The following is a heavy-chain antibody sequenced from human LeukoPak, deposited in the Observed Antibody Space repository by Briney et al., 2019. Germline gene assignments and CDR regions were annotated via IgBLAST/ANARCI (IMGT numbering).Heavy chain of an antibody. CDR3: VVVPSYMDV. CDR2: ISSSGSTI. V-gene: IGHV3-48*03. Sequence: GGSLRLSCAASGFTFSSYEMNWVRQAPGKGLEWVSYISSSGSTIYYADSVKGRFTISRDNAKNSLYLQMNSLRAEDTAVYRVVVVPSYMDVWGKGTTVTVSS. J-gene: IGHJ6*03. CDR1: GFTFSSYE. D-gene: IGHD2-15*01.